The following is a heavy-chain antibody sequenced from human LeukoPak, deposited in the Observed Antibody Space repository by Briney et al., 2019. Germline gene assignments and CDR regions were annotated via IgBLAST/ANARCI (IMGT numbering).Heavy chain of an antibody. CDR2: IYTSGST. CDR1: GGSISSYY. CDR3: ARVDGYYDILTGYPRPGFALAY. D-gene: IGHD3-9*01. Sequence: SETLSLTCTVSGGSISSYYGSWIRQPAGKGLEWIGRIYTSGSTNYNPSLQRRVTMSVDTSKHQFSLKLSSVTAADTAVYYCARVDGYYDILTGYPRPGFALAYWGQGTLVTVSS. V-gene: IGHV4-4*07. J-gene: IGHJ4*02.